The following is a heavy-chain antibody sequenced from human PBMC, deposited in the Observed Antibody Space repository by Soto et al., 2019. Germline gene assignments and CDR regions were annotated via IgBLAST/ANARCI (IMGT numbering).Heavy chain of an antibody. Sequence: GGALRLSWAASGCTFSTYAMSWVRQAPGKGLEWVSAISGSGGSTFYADSVKGRFTISRDNSKNTLYLQMNSLRAEDTAVYYCAKDRRAASAYYYYYMDVWGKGTTVTVSS. D-gene: IGHD6-13*01. CDR2: ISGSGGST. CDR3: AKDRRAASAYYYYYMDV. V-gene: IGHV3-23*01. J-gene: IGHJ6*03. CDR1: GCTFSTYA.